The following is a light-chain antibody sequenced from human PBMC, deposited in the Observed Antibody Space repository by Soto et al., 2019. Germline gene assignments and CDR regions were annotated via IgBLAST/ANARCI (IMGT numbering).Light chain of an antibody. CDR1: SSDVGSYNL. CDR3: CSYAGANTYV. J-gene: IGLJ1*01. V-gene: IGLV2-23*01. CDR2: EGS. Sequence: SPGQSITISCTGTSSDVGSYNLVSWYQQHPGKAPKLIIYEGSKRPSGVSNRFSGSKSGNTASLTISGLQAEDETDYYCCSYAGANTYVFGTGTKVTVL.